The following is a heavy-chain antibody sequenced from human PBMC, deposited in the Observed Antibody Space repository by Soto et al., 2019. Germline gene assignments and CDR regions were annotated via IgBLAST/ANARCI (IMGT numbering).Heavy chain of an antibody. V-gene: IGHV3-11*01. CDR2: ISSSGSTI. Sequence: QVQLVESGGGLVKPGGSLRLSCAASGFTFSDYYMSWIRQAPGKGLEWDSYISSSGSTIYYADSVKGRFTICRDNVKNTLYLQMNSVRAEDTAVYYCAISHIYYDSSGYTDYWGQGTLVTVSS. CDR1: GFTFSDYY. D-gene: IGHD3-22*01. J-gene: IGHJ4*02. CDR3: AISHIYYDSSGYTDY.